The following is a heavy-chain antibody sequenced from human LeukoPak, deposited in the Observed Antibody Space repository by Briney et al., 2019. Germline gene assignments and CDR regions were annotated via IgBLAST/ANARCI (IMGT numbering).Heavy chain of an antibody. CDR1: RFTFSSYG. J-gene: IGHJ6*02. CDR3: ARDRITMVRGAYYYYGMDV. V-gene: IGHV3-33*01. Sequence: GGSLRLSCAASRFTFSSYGMHWVRQAPGKGLEGVAVIWYDGSNKYYADSVKGRFTISRDNSKNTLYLQMNSLRAEDTAVYYCARDRITMVRGAYYYYGMDVWGQGTTATVSS. D-gene: IGHD3-10*01. CDR2: IWYDGSNK.